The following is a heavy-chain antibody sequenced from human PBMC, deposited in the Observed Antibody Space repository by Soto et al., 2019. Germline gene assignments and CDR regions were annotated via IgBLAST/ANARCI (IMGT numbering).Heavy chain of an antibody. CDR2: ISSSGNTI. D-gene: IGHD6-6*01. CDR3: AGEYSSSSGYYYYGMDV. V-gene: IGHV3-48*03. CDR1: GFTFSSYE. J-gene: IGHJ6*02. Sequence: SLRLSCAASGFTFSSYEMNWVRQAPGKGLEWVSYISSSGNTIYYADSVKGRFTISRDNAKNSLYLQMNSLRAEDTAVYYCAGEYSSSSGYYYYGMDVWGQGTTVTVSS.